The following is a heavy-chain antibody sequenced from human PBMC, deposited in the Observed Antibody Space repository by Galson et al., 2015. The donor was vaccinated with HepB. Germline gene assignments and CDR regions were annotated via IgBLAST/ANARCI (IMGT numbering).Heavy chain of an antibody. CDR2: IYYSGST. V-gene: IGHV4-31*03. D-gene: IGHD1-20*01. J-gene: IGHJ5*02. Sequence: TLSLTCTVSGGSISSGGYYWSWIRQHPGKGLEWIGYIYYSGSTYYNPSLKSRVTISVDTSKNQFSPKLSSVTAADTAVYYCARVGNWNPHSFDPWGQGTLVTVSS. CDR3: ARVGNWNPHSFDP. CDR1: GGSISSGGYY.